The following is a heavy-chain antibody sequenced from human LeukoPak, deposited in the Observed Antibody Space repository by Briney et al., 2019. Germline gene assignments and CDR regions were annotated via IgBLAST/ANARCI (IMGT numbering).Heavy chain of an antibody. CDR3: TKRVKYGGTWDHFAD. CDR2: ISGSGDST. J-gene: IGHJ4*02. V-gene: IGHV3-23*01. CDR1: GFSFGSYA. Sequence: GGSLRLSCAASGFSFGSYAMTWVRQAPGKGLDWVSAISGSGDSTYYADSVKGRFTISRDNSKNTLYLQMNSLRVEDTALYYCTKRVKYGGTWDHFADWGQGTLVTVSS. D-gene: IGHD1-26*01.